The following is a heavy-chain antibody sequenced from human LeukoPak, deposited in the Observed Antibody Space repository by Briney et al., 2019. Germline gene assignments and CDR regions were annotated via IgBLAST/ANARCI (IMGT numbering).Heavy chain of an antibody. CDR3: ARSSGGFYYFDY. D-gene: IGHD2-15*01. CDR1: GFTVSSYY. CDR2: IYSGGST. V-gene: IGHV3-53*01. J-gene: IGHJ4*02. Sequence: PGGSLRLSCAASGFTVSSYYMSWVRQAPEKGLEWVSVIYSGGSTYYADSVKGRFTISRDNSKNTLYLQMDSLRAEDTAVYYCARSSGGFYYFDYWGQGTLVTVSS.